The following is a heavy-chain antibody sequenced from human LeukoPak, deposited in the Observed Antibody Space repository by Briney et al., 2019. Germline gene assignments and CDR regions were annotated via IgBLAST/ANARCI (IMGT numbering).Heavy chain of an antibody. CDR1: GFTFDDYT. CDR2: ITWNGGST. V-gene: IGHV3-20*04. J-gene: IGHJ6*03. CDR3: ARLYYYDSSGRYYMGV. D-gene: IGHD3-22*01. Sequence: GGSLRLSCAASGFTFDDYTMHWVRQAPGKGLEWVSLITWNGGSTGYADSVKGRFTISRDNAKNSLYLQMNSLRAEDTAMYYCARLYYYDSSGRYYMGVWGKGTTVTVSS.